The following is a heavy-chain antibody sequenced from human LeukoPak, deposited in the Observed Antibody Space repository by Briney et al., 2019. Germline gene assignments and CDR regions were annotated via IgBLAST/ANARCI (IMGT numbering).Heavy chain of an antibody. D-gene: IGHD3-10*01. J-gene: IGHJ6*03. CDR1: GFTFSSYS. Sequence: GGSLRLSCAASGFTFSSYSMNWVRQAPGKGLEWVSYISSSSSTIYYADSVKGRFTISGDNAKNSLYLQMNSLRSDDTAVYYCARDRFRYMDVWGKGTTVTVSS. CDR2: ISSSSSTI. V-gene: IGHV3-48*01. CDR3: ARDRFRYMDV.